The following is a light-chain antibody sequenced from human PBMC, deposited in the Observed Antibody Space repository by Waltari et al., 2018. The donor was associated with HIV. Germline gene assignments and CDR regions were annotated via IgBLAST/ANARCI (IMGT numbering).Light chain of an antibody. Sequence: GTLSCRASQTISSTYLAWYQHKPGQAPRLLIYGASSRATGIPDRFSGSGSGTDFTLTISSLEPEDCAVYYCQQYIGSPRTFGQGTKVELK. J-gene: IGKJ1*01. CDR3: QQYIGSPRT. CDR2: GAS. CDR1: QTISSTY. V-gene: IGKV3-20*01.